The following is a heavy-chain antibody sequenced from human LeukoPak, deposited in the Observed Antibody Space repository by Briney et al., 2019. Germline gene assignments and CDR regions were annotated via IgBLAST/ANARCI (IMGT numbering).Heavy chain of an antibody. CDR3: SGRYGPGPV. Sequence: ASVKVSCKASGYTFAAHHIHWVRQAPGQGLEWMGWILPDGRDTKYTQKFQDRMTLTTDTSTNTAYMELSRLIPDDTAVYYCSGRYGPGPVWGQGTLISASP. D-gene: IGHD3-10*01. CDR1: GYTFAAHH. V-gene: IGHV1-2*02. J-gene: IGHJ4*02. CDR2: ILPDGRDT.